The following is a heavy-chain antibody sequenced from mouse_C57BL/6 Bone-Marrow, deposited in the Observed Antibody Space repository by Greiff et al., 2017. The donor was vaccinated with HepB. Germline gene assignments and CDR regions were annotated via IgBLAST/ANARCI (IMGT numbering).Heavy chain of an antibody. Sequence: QVQLKESGPELVKPGASVKISCKASGYTFTDYYINWVKQRPGQGLEWIGWIFPGSGSTYYNEKFKGKATLTVDESSSTAYMLLSSLTSEDSAVYFCARWLYYYGSSPYYFDYWGQGTTLTVSS. CDR1: GYTFTDYY. CDR3: ARWLYYYGSSPYYFDY. CDR2: IFPGSGST. D-gene: IGHD1-1*01. V-gene: IGHV1-75*01. J-gene: IGHJ2*01.